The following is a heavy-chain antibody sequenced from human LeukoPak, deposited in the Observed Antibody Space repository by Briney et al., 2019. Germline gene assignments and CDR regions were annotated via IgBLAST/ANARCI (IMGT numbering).Heavy chain of an antibody. J-gene: IGHJ5*02. V-gene: IGHV3-30*04. CDR3: ARAHFDP. Sequence: GGSLRLSCAASGFTFSSYAMHWVRQAPGKGLEWVAVISYDGSNKYYADSVKGRFTISRDNSKNTQYLQMNSLRADDTAVYYCARAHFDPWDQATLVTVYS. CDR1: GFTFSSYA. CDR2: ISYDGSNK.